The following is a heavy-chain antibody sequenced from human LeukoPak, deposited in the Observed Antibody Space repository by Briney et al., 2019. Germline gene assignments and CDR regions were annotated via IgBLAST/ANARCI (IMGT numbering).Heavy chain of an antibody. CDR1: GFTFSSYA. Sequence: PGGSLRLSCAASGFTFSSYAMHWVRQAPGKGLEWVAVISYDGSNKYYADSVKGRFTISRDNSKNTLYLQMNSLRAEDTAVYYCARLPRSGPPGYWGQGTLVTVSS. J-gene: IGHJ4*02. V-gene: IGHV3-30-3*01. CDR3: ARLPRSGPPGY. D-gene: IGHD6-19*01. CDR2: ISYDGSNK.